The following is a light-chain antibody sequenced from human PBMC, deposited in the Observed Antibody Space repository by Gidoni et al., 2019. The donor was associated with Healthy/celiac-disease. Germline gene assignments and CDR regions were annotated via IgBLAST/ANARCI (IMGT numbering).Light chain of an antibody. Sequence: IVMPQSPATLSVSPGERATLSCRASQRVSSNLAWYQQKPGQAPRLLIYGASTRDTGIPARFSGSGSGTELSLTISSLQSEDFAVYYCQQYNNWPRSFGQGTKLEIK. CDR2: GAS. V-gene: IGKV3-15*01. CDR1: QRVSSN. CDR3: QQYNNWPRS. J-gene: IGKJ2*03.